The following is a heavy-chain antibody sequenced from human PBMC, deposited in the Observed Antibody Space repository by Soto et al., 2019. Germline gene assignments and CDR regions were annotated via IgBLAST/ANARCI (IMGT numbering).Heavy chain of an antibody. CDR3: ARRETTVVTPCAFDI. CDR1: GFTFSSYS. CDR2: ISSSSSYI. D-gene: IGHD4-17*01. J-gene: IGHJ3*02. Sequence: EVQLVESGGGLVKPGGSLRLSCAASGFTFSSYSMNWVRQAPGKGLEWVSSISSSSSYIYYADSVKGRFTISRDNAKNSLYLQMNSLRAEDTAVYYCARRETTVVTPCAFDIWGQGTMVTVSS. V-gene: IGHV3-21*01.